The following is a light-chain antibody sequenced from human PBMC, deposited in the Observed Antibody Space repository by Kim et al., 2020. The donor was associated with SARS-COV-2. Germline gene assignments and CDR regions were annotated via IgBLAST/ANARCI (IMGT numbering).Light chain of an antibody. CDR2: QDS. CDR3: QAWDSSTYV. V-gene: IGLV3-1*01. J-gene: IGLJ1*01. CDR1: KVGDKY. Sequence: SPGQTASITCSGDKVGDKYACWYQQKPGQSPVLVIYQDSKRPSGIPERFSGSNSGNTATLTISGTQAMDEADYYCQAWDSSTYVFGTGTKVTVL.